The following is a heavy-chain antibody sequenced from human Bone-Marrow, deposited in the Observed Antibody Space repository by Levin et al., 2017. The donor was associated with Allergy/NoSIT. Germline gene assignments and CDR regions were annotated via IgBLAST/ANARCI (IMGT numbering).Heavy chain of an antibody. CDR2: ILAKNGDT. D-gene: IGHD6-19*01. V-gene: IGHV1-18*01. J-gene: IGHJ4*02. CDR3: ARDASYRSDWLSDY. CDR1: GYRFTSYG. Sequence: GESLKISCKTSGYRFTSYGITWVRQVPGQGLEWMGWILAKNGDTNYAQKFQGRVTLTTDTSTATAFMELRTLRSDDTALYYCARDASYRSDWLSDYWGQGTLVTVSP.